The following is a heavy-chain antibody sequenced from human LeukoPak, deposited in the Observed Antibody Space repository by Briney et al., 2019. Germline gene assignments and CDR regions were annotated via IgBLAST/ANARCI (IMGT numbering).Heavy chain of an antibody. CDR2: FSGSGGRT. J-gene: IGHJ6*03. CDR3: AKDGGEYYDILTGYYPRLYYMDV. V-gene: IGHV3-23*01. D-gene: IGHD3-9*01. Sequence: PGGSLRLSCAASGFTFSYYGMSWVRQAPGKGLEWVSVFSGSGGRTYYADSVKGRFTISRDNSKNTLYLQMNSLRAEDTAVYYCAKDGGEYYDILTGYYPRLYYMDVWGKGTTVTISS. CDR1: GFTFSYYG.